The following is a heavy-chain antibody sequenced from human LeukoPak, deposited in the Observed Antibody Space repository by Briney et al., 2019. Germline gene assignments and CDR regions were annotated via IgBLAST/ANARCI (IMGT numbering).Heavy chain of an antibody. D-gene: IGHD2-21*02. CDR1: GGSFSCYY. J-gene: IGHJ4*02. CDR3: ARVTDCGGDCYSGRGDYFDY. CDR2: INHSGST. V-gene: IGHV4-34*01. Sequence: SETLSLTCAVYGGSFSCYYWSWIRQPPGKGLEWIGEINHSGSTNYNPSLKSRVTISVDTSKNQFSLKLSSVTAADTAVYYCARVTDCGGDCYSGRGDYFDYWSQGTLVTVSS.